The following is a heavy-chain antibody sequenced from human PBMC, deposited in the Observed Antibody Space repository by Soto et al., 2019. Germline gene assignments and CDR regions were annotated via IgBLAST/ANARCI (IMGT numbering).Heavy chain of an antibody. D-gene: IGHD3-3*01. V-gene: IGHV1-18*01. CDR2: ISAYNGNT. J-gene: IGHJ6*02. Sequence: ASVKVSCKASGYTFTSYGISWVRQAPGQGLEWMGWISAYNGNTNYAQKLQGRVTMTTDTSTSTAYMELRSLRSDDTAVYYCARXGFLEWSMKQYYYYGMDVWGQGTTVT. CDR3: ARXGFLEWSMKQYYYYGMDV. CDR1: GYTFTSYG.